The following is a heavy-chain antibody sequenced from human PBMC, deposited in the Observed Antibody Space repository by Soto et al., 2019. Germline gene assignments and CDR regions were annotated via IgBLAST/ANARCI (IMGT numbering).Heavy chain of an antibody. CDR1: GFTVSSNY. CDR3: ARDNYGDYDYYYYMDV. V-gene: IGHV3-66*01. D-gene: IGHD4-17*01. CDR2: IYSGGST. Sequence: GGSLRLSCAASGFTVSSNYMSWVRQAPGKGLEWVSVIYSGGSTYYADSVKGRFTISRDNSKNTLYLQMNSLRVEDTAMYYCARDNYGDYDYYYYMDVWGKGTTVTVSS. J-gene: IGHJ6*03.